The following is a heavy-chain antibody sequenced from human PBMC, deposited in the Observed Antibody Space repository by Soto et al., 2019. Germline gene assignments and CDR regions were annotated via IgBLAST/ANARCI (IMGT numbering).Heavy chain of an antibody. V-gene: IGHV3-21*01. D-gene: IGHD1-1*01. CDR3: ARGDFLNNWFGFDP. Sequence: AGGSLRLSCAASGFTFSSYSMNWVRQAPGKGLEWVSSISSSSSYIYYADSVKGRFTISRENAKNSLYLQMNSLRAEDTAVYYCARGDFLNNWFGFDPWGQGTLVTVSS. J-gene: IGHJ5*02. CDR1: GFTFSSYS. CDR2: ISSSSSYI.